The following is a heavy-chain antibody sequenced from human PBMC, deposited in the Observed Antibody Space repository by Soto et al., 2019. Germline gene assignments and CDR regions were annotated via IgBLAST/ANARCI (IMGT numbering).Heavy chain of an antibody. V-gene: IGHV4-30-2*01. CDR3: ARXVSITIFGVVIFNWFDP. J-gene: IGHJ5*02. CDR1: GGSISIGGYS. D-gene: IGHD3-3*01. CDR2: IYHSGST. Sequence: PSEALSRTCAVSGGSISIGGYSWSWIRQPPGKGLEWIGYIYHSGSTYYNPSLKSRVTISVDRSKNQFSLKLSSVTAADTAVYYCARXVSITIFGVVIFNWFDPWGPGTLVTVSS.